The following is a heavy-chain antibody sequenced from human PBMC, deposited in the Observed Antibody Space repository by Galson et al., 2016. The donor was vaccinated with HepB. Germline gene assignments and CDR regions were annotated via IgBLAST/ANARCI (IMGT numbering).Heavy chain of an antibody. CDR3: ARGGPYGGFDT. Sequence: SETLSLTCTVSGGSITSYTWWTWVRQSPGKGLEWIGEGHHGGSTRINPSLKSRVTISVDKSGNQFSLRLTSVTTADTAVYYCARGGPYGGFDTWGQGTLVTVSS. V-gene: IGHV4-4*02. D-gene: IGHD3-16*01. J-gene: IGHJ5*02. CDR1: GGSITSYTW. CDR2: GHHGGST.